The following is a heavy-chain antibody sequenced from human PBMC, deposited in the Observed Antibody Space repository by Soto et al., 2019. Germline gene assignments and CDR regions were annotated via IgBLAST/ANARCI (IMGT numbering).Heavy chain of an antibody. J-gene: IGHJ4*02. Sequence: PGGSLRLSCAVTGFTFSSYSMHWVRQAPGKGLDWAAVISHDGSNKYYADSVKGRFTISRDISKNTVYLQMNSVKPEDSAVYYCAKDRSPPEATYAESGGVGYYFDNWGQGTQVTVSS. CDR2: ISHDGSNK. V-gene: IGHV3-30*04. D-gene: IGHD3-16*01. CDR3: AKDRSPPEATYAESGGVGYYFDN. CDR1: GFTFSSYS.